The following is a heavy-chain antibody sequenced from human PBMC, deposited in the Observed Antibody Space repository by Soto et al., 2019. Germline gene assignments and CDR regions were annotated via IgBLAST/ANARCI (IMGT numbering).Heavy chain of an antibody. Sequence: QTLSLTCAISGDSVSSNSAAWNWIRQSPSRGLEWLGRTYYRSKWYNDYAVSVKSRITINPDTSKNQFSLQLNSVTPEDTAVYYCARDIVVVVATSDYGMDVWGQGTTVTLS. D-gene: IGHD2-21*01. CDR3: ARDIVVVVATSDYGMDV. CDR1: GDSVSSNSAA. V-gene: IGHV6-1*01. J-gene: IGHJ6*02. CDR2: TYYRSKWYN.